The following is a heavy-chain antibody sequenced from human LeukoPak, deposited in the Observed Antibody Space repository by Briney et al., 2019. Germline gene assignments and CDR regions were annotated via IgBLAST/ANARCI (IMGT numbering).Heavy chain of an antibody. J-gene: IGHJ4*02. Sequence: PSETLSLTCTVSGDFISGSYWSWIRQPAGKGLEWVGRIYTTGTANYNPSLTSRVTMSVDTSKKQLSLTLTSVTAADTAVYYCARHLRDEVASLFDYWGQGTLVTVSS. D-gene: IGHD5-24*01. CDR2: IYTTGTA. CDR3: ARHLRDEVASLFDY. CDR1: GDFISGSY. V-gene: IGHV4-4*07.